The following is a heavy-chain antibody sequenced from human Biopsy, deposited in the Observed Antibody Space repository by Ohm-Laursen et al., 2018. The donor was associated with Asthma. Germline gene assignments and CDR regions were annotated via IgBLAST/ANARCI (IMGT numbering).Heavy chain of an antibody. CDR3: ARVAYGDLTCFDP. Sequence: SLRLSCSASGFTFSSYWMHWVRQAPGKGLGGVSRINSDGSSTSYADSVKGRFTISRDNAKNTLYLQMNSLRAEDTAVYYCARVAYGDLTCFDPWGQGTLVTVSS. V-gene: IGHV3-74*01. D-gene: IGHD4-17*01. J-gene: IGHJ5*02. CDR2: INSDGSST. CDR1: GFTFSSYW.